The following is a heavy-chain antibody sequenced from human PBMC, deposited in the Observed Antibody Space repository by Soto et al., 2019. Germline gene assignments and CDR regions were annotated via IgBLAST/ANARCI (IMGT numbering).Heavy chain of an antibody. Sequence: EVQLVESGGGLVQPGGSLRLSCAASGITFSTYNMNWVRQAPGKGLEWVSYISGSGTAIHYADSVKGRFTISRDNGKNSLYLQMNGLRDEDTAVYYCARRTSGSFAFDSWGQGTLVTVSS. CDR1: GITFSTYN. CDR2: ISGSGTAI. V-gene: IGHV3-48*02. D-gene: IGHD6-6*01. CDR3: ARRTSGSFAFDS. J-gene: IGHJ4*02.